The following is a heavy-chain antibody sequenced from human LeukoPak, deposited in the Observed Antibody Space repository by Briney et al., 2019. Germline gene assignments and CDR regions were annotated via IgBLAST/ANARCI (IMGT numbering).Heavy chain of an antibody. CDR3: ARVRNYYGSGSSAFDI. J-gene: IGHJ3*02. CDR1: GYTFTSYG. V-gene: IGHV1-18*01. Sequence: ASVKVSCKASGYTFTSYGISWVRQAPGQGLEWMGWISGFNGNTNYAQKLQGRVTMTTDTSTSTAYMELRSLRSDDTAVYYCARVRNYYGSGSSAFDIWGQGTMVTVSS. D-gene: IGHD3-10*01. CDR2: ISGFNGNT.